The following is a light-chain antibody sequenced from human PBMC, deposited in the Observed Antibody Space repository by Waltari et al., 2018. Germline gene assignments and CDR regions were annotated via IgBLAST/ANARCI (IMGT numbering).Light chain of an antibody. CDR3: QQTNSFPLT. J-gene: IGKJ4*01. V-gene: IGKV1-12*01. CDR2: AAS. CDR1: QGIYSW. Sequence: DIQMTQSPSSVSASVGDRVTITCRASQGIYSWLAWYQQKPGTAPKLLIFAASSLQSGVPSRFSGSGSGTDFTLTISSLQPEDFATYYCQQTNSFPLTFSGGTKVDIK.